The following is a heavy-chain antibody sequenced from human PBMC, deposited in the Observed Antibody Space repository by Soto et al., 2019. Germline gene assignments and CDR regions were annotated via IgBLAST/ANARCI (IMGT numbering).Heavy chain of an antibody. J-gene: IGHJ4*02. V-gene: IGHV4-61*01. CDR3: AREGRMGTFDY. Sequence: SETMSVTWTVAGGYGIGGSYCWSWKRQPPGKGLEWIGYFYYSGSTKYNPSLKSRVTILEDTSKNQFSLKLNSVTAADTAVYYCAREGRMGTFDYWGQGALVTVSS. CDR1: GGYGIGGSYC. CDR2: FYYSGST. D-gene: IGHD1-1*01.